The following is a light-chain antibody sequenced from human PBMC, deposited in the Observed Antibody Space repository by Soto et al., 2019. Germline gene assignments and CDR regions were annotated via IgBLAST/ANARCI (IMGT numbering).Light chain of an antibody. Sequence: SYELTQPPSVSVAPGKTARITCGGNNIGTKSVNWYQQKPGQSHVLVIYYDSDRPSCITERFSGSKSGNTATLTLSRVEAGDEADYYCQVWDSSSDHYVFGTGTKLTVL. J-gene: IGLJ1*01. V-gene: IGLV3-21*04. CDR1: NIGTKS. CDR3: QVWDSSSDHYV. CDR2: YDS.